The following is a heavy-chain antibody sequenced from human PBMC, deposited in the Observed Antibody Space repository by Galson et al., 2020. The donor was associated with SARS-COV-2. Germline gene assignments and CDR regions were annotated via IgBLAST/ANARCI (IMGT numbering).Heavy chain of an antibody. V-gene: IGHV3-30*04. Sequence: GESLKISCATSGFTFNTFAMHWVRQAPGKGLEWVAVLSFDGRNKYYADSVKGRFTISRDNSENTLYLQMNSLRAEDTAVYYCAREYDDEGEMLSGALYVWGQGTLVTVSS. CDR1: GFTFNTFA. CDR3: AREYDDEGEMLSGALYV. J-gene: IGHJ3*01. CDR2: LSFDGRNK. D-gene: IGHD3-10*01.